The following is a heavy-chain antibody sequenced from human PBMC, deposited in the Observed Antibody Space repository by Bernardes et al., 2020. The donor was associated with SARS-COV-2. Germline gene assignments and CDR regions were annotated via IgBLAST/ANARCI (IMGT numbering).Heavy chain of an antibody. CDR1: GFILSRNA. Sequence: GGSLRLSCVASGFILSRNAMTWVRQAPVKVLEWVSGISGSGGSTYYADSVKGRFTISRDNSNNTLYLEMNSLKAEDTAIYFCAKCIQGSYAMDVWGQGTTVTVSS. CDR3: AKCIQGSYAMDV. J-gene: IGHJ6*02. D-gene: IGHD5-18*01. CDR2: ISGSGGST. V-gene: IGHV3-23*01.